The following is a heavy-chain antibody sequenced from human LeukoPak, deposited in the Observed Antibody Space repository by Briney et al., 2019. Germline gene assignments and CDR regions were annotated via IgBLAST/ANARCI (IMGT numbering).Heavy chain of an antibody. CDR3: ARGGHLLLDPGAEYFQR. V-gene: IGHV4-59*01. CDR2: IYYSGST. CDR1: GGSISSYY. D-gene: IGHD3/OR15-3a*01. Sequence: PSETLSLTCTVSGGSISSYYWSWIRQPPGKGLEWIGYIYYSGSTNYNPSLKSRVTISVDTSKNQFSLKLSSVTAADTAVYYCARGGHLLLDPGAEYFQRWGQGTLVTVSS. J-gene: IGHJ1*01.